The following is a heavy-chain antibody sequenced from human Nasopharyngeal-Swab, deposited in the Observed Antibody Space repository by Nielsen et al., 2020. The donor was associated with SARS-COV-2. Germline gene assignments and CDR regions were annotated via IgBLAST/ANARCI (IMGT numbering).Heavy chain of an antibody. CDR2: IYTGGST. CDR3: AILEGNGSGSP. D-gene: IGHD3-10*01. V-gene: IGHV3-66*01. Sequence: GESLKISCAASGFTVSSNYMNWVRQAPGQGLEWVSVIYTGGSTYYADSVKGRFTISRDNSKNTLYLQMNSLRAEDTAVYYCAILEGNGSGSPWGQGTLVTVSS. J-gene: IGHJ5*02. CDR1: GFTVSSNY.